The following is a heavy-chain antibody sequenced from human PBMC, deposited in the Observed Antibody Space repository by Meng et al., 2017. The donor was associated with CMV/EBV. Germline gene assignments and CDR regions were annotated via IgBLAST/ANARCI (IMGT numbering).Heavy chain of an antibody. D-gene: IGHD6-19*01. Sequence: GGSLRLSCAVSGLTVSSNYMSWVRQAPGKGLEWVSVIYSGGTTGYADSVRGRFTISRDKSKNTLYLQMNSLRVEDTAVYYCERSSGWYAFDMWGQGTMVTV. V-gene: IGHV3-53*01. J-gene: IGHJ3*02. CDR3: ERSSGWYAFDM. CDR2: IYSGGTT. CDR1: GLTVSSNY.